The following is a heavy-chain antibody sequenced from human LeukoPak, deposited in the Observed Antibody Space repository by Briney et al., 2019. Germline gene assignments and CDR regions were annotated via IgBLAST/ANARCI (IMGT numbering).Heavy chain of an antibody. CDR3: ARRYGRPFDY. D-gene: IGHD4-17*01. V-gene: IGHV5-51*01. CDR1: GYSFTSLW. Sequence: GESLKISCKGSGYSFTSLWIGWVRQMPGKGLEGMGIIYPGDSDTRYSPFFEGQVTLPADKSIRTAYLEWSNLKASDTAIYYCARRYGRPFDYWGQGTLVTVSS. CDR2: IYPGDSDT. J-gene: IGHJ4*02.